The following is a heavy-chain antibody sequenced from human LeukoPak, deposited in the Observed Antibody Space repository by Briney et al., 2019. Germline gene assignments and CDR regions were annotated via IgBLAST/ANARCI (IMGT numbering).Heavy chain of an antibody. Sequence: PSETLSLTCTVSGGSISSYYWSWIRQPAGKGLEWIGRIYTSGSTNYNPSLKSRVTMSVDTPKNQFSLKLSSVTAADTAVYYCARGLPDIVVVPAAIRHAFDIWGQGTMVTVSS. CDR3: ARGLPDIVVVPAAIRHAFDI. V-gene: IGHV4-4*07. CDR2: IYTSGST. J-gene: IGHJ3*02. D-gene: IGHD2-2*02. CDR1: GGSISSYY.